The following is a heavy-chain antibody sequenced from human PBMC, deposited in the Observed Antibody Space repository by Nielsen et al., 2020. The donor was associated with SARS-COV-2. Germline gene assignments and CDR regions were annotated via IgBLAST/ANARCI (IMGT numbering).Heavy chain of an antibody. D-gene: IGHD6-13*01. Sequence: GESLKISCAASGFTFSSYGMHWVRQAPGKGLEWVGRIKSKTDGGTTDYAAPVKGRFTISRDDSKNTLYLQINSLKAEDTAVYYCAKSPYSSSWYASIDYWGQGTLVTVSS. CDR3: AKSPYSSSWYASIDY. CDR2: IKSKTDGGTT. V-gene: IGHV3-15*01. CDR1: GFTFSSYG. J-gene: IGHJ4*02.